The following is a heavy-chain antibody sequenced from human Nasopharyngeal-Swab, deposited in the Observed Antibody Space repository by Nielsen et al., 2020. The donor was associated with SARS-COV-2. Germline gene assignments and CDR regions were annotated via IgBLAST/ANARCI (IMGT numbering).Heavy chain of an antibody. CDR2: VSYDGSNK. V-gene: IGHV3-30*04. CDR1: GFTFSTYT. J-gene: IGHJ4*02. CDR3: ARDTYHFWSGYRYFDS. Sequence: GESLKISCAASGFTFSTYTMHWVRQAPGKGLEWVAVVSYDGSNKYCADSVKGRFTISRDNSKNSLYLQINSLRVGDTAMYYCARDTYHFWSGYRYFDSWGQGTLVTVSS. D-gene: IGHD3-3*01.